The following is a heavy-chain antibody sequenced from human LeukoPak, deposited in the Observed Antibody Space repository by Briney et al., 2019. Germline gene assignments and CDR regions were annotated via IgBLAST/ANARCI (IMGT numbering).Heavy chain of an antibody. D-gene: IGHD7-27*01. CDR2: TYYSGST. CDR1: GGSISIGGYY. Sequence: PSETLSLTCTVSGGSISIGGYYWSLIRQLPGRGLECIVYTYYSGSTFYNPSLKSLVRISVDTSKNQFSLSLSSVTAADTAVYYCARFRTGDGFDIWGQGTVVTVS. V-gene: IGHV4-31*01. CDR3: ARFRTGDGFDI. J-gene: IGHJ3*02.